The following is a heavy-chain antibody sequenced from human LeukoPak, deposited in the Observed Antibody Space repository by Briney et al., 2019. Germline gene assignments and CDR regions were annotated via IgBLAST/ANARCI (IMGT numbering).Heavy chain of an antibody. CDR1: GGAFSSYA. V-gene: IGHV1-69*01. CDR2: IIPIFGTA. J-gene: IGHJ4*02. CDR3: AGDLGGSSSSDY. Sequence: SVKVSCKASGGAFSSYAISWVRQAPGQGLEWMGGIIPIFGTANYAQKFQGRVTITADESTSTAYMELSSLRSEDTAVYYCAGDLGGSSSSDYWGQGTLVTVSS. D-gene: IGHD6-6*01.